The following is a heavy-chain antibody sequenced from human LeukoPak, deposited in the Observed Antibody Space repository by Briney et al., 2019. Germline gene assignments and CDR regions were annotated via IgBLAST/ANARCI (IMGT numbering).Heavy chain of an antibody. D-gene: IGHD3-22*01. V-gene: IGHV3-30*02. CDR1: GFTFSSYG. CDR3: ADDYYTSGAFDI. J-gene: IGHJ3*02. Sequence: GGSLRLSCAASGFTFSSYGMHWVRQAPGKGLEWVAFIRYDGSNKYYADSVKGRFTISRDNSKNTLYLQMNSLRAEDTAVYYCADDYYTSGAFDIWGQGTKVTVSS. CDR2: IRYDGSNK.